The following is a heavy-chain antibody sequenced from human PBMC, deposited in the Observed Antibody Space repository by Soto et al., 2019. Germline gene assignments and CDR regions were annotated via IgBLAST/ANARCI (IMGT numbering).Heavy chain of an antibody. Sequence: QVQLQQWGAGLLKPSETLSLTCAVYGGSFSGYYWSWIRQPPGKGLEWVGEINHSGSTNYIPSLKSRVTISVDTSKNQFSLKLSSVSAADTAVYYCAGGRRYSGYPVYYYYGMDVWGQGTTVTVSS. D-gene: IGHD5-12*01. CDR1: GGSFSGYY. CDR2: INHSGST. J-gene: IGHJ6*02. CDR3: AGGRRYSGYPVYYYYGMDV. V-gene: IGHV4-34*01.